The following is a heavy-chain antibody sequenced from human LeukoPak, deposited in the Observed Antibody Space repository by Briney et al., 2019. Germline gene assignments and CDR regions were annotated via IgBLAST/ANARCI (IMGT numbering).Heavy chain of an antibody. Sequence: ASVRVSCKASAYIFTNFDVNWVRQASGQGREWMGWMNPKSGNTGYAQKFQGRVTMTRDTPISTAYMELSSLRSEDTAVYYCARRGYYYYYGMDVWGQGTTVTVSS. CDR2: MNPKSGNT. D-gene: IGHD3-10*01. CDR1: AYIFTNFD. CDR3: ARRGYYYYYGMDV. J-gene: IGHJ6*02. V-gene: IGHV1-8*01.